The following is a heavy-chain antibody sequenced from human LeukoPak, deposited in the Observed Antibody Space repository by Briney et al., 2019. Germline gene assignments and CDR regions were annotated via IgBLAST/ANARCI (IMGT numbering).Heavy chain of an antibody. CDR2: ISAYNGNT. D-gene: IGHD6-13*01. V-gene: IGHV1-18*01. J-gene: IGHJ3*02. CDR3: ARAYSSSWHDAFDI. CDR1: GYTFTSYG. Sequence: ASVKVSCKASGYTFTSYGISWVRQAPGQGLEWMGWISAYNGNTNYAQKLQGRVTMTTDTSTSTAYMELRSLRSDDTAVYYCARAYSSSWHDAFDIWGQGTMVTVSS.